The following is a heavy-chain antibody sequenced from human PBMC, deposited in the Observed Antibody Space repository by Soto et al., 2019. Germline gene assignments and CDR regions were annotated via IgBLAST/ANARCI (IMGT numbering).Heavy chain of an antibody. D-gene: IGHD7-27*01. CDR3: ARYTGDWYYYYGMDV. J-gene: IGHJ6*02. CDR1: GGSISSSSDY. CDR2: IYYSGST. V-gene: IGHV4-39*01. Sequence: TSEPLSLTCTVSGGSISSSSDYWGWIRQPPGKGLEWIGSIYYSGSTYYNPSLKSRVTISVDTSKNQFSLKLSSVTAADTAVYYCARYTGDWYYYYGMDVWGQGTTVTVSS.